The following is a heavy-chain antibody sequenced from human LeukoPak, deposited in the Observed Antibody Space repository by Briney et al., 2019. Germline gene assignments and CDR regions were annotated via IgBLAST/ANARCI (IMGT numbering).Heavy chain of an antibody. Sequence: PGGSLRLSCAASGFTFSSYWMSWVRQAPGKGLEWVANIKQDGSEKYYVDSVKGRFTISRDNAKSSLSLQMNSLTAEDTAVYYCARDKRVGATILDYWGQGTLVTVSS. J-gene: IGHJ4*02. D-gene: IGHD1-26*01. V-gene: IGHV3-7*01. CDR2: IKQDGSEK. CDR1: GFTFSSYW. CDR3: ARDKRVGATILDY.